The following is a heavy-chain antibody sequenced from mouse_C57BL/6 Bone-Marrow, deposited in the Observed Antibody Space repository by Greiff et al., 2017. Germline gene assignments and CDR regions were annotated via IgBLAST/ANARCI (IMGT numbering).Heavy chain of an antibody. Sequence: DVKLVESGGGLVKPGGSLKLSCAASGFTFSSYAMSWVRQTPEKRLEWVATISDGGSYTYYPDNVKGRFTISRDNAKNNLYLQMSHLKSEDTAMYCFARVAYGFYAMDYWGQGTSVTVSS. J-gene: IGHJ4*01. D-gene: IGHD2-2*01. CDR1: GFTFSSYA. CDR2: ISDGGSYT. V-gene: IGHV5-4*03. CDR3: ARVAYGFYAMDY.